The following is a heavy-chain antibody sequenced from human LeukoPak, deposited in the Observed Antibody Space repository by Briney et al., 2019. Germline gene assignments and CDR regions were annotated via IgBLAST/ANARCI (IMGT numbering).Heavy chain of an antibody. Sequence: GESLKISCKSSGYTFTNYWIGWVRQMPGKGLEWMGIIYPGDSDTRYSPSFQGQVTISADKSISTAYLQWSSLKASDTAMYYCARRKGSVSNTAMVGYYYYYMDVWGKGTTVTVSS. CDR1: GYTFTNYW. CDR3: ARRKGSVSNTAMVGYYYYYMDV. V-gene: IGHV5-51*01. D-gene: IGHD5-18*01. CDR2: IYPGDSDT. J-gene: IGHJ6*03.